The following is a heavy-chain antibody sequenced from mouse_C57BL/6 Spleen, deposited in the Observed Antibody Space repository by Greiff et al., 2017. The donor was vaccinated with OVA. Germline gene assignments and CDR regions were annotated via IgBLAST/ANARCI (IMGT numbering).Heavy chain of an antibody. CDR1: GYTFTDYE. V-gene: IGHV1-15*01. Sequence: QVQLQQSGAELVRPGASVTLSCKASGYTFTDYEMHWVKQTPVHGLEWIGALDPETGGTAHNQKFKGKAILTADKSSSTAYMELRGLASEDCAVYYCTGGDFDYWGQGTTLTVSS. CDR2: LDPETGGT. J-gene: IGHJ2*01. CDR3: TGGDFDY.